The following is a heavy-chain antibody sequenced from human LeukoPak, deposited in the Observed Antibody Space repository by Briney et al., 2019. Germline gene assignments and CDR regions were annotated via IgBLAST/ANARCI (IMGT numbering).Heavy chain of an antibody. CDR3: VKESGPFGAFDV. CDR2: IWAAGKNK. J-gene: IGHJ3*01. D-gene: IGHD3-10*01. Sequence: GGSLRLSCGASGFTFSNYGMHWVRQAPGKGLEWVAVIWAAGKNKYYADFVKGRFTFSRDNSKNTLSLQMNSLRADDTAVYYCVKESGPFGAFDVWGQGTMVTVSS. CDR1: GFTFSNYG. V-gene: IGHV3-30*02.